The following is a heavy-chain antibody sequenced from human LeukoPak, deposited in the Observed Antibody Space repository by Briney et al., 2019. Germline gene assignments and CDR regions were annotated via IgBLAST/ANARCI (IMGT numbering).Heavy chain of an antibody. Sequence: SETLSLTCAVYGGSFSGYYWSWIRQPPGKGLEWIGEINHSGSTNYNPSLKSRVTISVDTSKNQFSLKLSSVTAADTAVYYCARHIYYGSGSFFLSRWFDPWGQGTLVTVSS. CDR2: INHSGST. J-gene: IGHJ5*02. CDR3: ARHIYYGSGSFFLSRWFDP. CDR1: GGSFSGYY. D-gene: IGHD3-10*01. V-gene: IGHV4-34*01.